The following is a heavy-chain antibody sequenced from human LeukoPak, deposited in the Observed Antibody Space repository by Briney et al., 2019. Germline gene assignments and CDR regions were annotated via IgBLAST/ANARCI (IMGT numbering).Heavy chain of an antibody. CDR1: GGSISDYF. CDR3: ARVEVGAANRQWYGMDV. D-gene: IGHD2-15*01. J-gene: IGHJ6*02. Sequence: PSETLSLTCTVSGGSISDYFWSWIRQPPGKGLEWIGYIYRSDATKYNPSLKSRVTISVYTSKNQFSLKVISVTAADTAVYYCARVEVGAANRQWYGMDVWGQGTTVTVSS. V-gene: IGHV4-59*01. CDR2: IYRSDAT.